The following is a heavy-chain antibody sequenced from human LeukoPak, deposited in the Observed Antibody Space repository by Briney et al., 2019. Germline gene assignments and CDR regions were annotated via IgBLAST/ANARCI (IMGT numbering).Heavy chain of an antibody. V-gene: IGHV5-51*01. CDR3: ALTYYYDSSGYQNGGFYFDY. J-gene: IGHJ4*02. CDR1: GYSINNYW. D-gene: IGHD3-22*01. Sequence: GASLKISCKGSGYSINNYWIGWVRQMPRKGLEWRGIIYPADSDIRYSPSFQGQVTISADKSISPAYLQWSSLKASDTAMYYCALTYYYDSSGYQNGGFYFDYWGQGTLVTVSS. CDR2: IYPADSDI.